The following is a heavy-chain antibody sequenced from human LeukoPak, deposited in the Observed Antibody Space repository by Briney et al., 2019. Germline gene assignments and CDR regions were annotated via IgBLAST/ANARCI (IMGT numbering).Heavy chain of an antibody. Sequence: GGSLRLSCAASGFTFSTYGMNWVRQAPGKGLEWVSSVSSSSTYIHYADSVKGRFTISRDNAKNSLFLQMNSLRAEDTAVYYCARDNRGSGWYYFDYWGQGTLVTVSS. CDR1: GFTFSTYG. CDR3: ARDNRGSGWYYFDY. V-gene: IGHV3-21*01. D-gene: IGHD6-19*01. J-gene: IGHJ4*02. CDR2: VSSSSTYI.